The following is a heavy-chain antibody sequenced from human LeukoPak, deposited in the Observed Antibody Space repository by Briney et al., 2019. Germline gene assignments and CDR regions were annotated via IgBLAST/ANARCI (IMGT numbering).Heavy chain of an antibody. J-gene: IGHJ4*02. V-gene: IGHV3-21*01. CDR1: GFTFSSYS. Sequence: RGSLRLSCAASGFTFSSYSMNWVRQAPGKGLEWVSSISSSSSNTYYADSVKGRFTISRDNAKNSLYLQMNSLRAEDTAVYYCARARGSGWHRDYWGQGTLVTVSS. CDR3: ARARGSGWHRDY. D-gene: IGHD6-19*01. CDR2: ISSSSSNT.